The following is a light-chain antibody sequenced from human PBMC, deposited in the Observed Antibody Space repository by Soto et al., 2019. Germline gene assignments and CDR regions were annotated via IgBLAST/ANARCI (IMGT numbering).Light chain of an antibody. Sequence: DIQMTQSPSTLSASVEDRVTITCRASQSISSWLAWYQQKPGKAPTLLIYRASILESGVPSRFSGSGSGTEFTLTISSLQSDDFATYYCQQYSSWLWTFGQGTKVDIK. CDR3: QQYSSWLWT. CDR1: QSISSW. CDR2: RAS. V-gene: IGKV1-5*03. J-gene: IGKJ1*01.